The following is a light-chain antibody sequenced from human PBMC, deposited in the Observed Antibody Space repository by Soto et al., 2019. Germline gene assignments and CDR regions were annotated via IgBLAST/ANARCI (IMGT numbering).Light chain of an antibody. CDR1: QSVSSN. CDR2: GAS. CDR3: QQYNNWPRT. J-gene: IGKJ2*01. Sequence: EIVMTQSPATLSVSPGERATLSCRATQSVSSNLAWYQQTPGQAPRLLIYGASTRATGIPARFSGSGSGTEFTLTISILQCEDFAVYYCQQYNNWPRTFGQGTKLEIK. V-gene: IGKV3D-15*01.